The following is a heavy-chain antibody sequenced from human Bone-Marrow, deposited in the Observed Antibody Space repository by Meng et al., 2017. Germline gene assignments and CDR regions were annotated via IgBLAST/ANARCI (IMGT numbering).Heavy chain of an antibody. CDR1: GFTFSSYW. V-gene: IGHV3-7*01. Sequence: GESLKTSCVASGFTFSSYWMSWVRQAPGKGLEWVANIKQDGSEKYYVDSVKGRFTISRDNAKNSLYLQMNSLRAEDTAVYYCARDFGVVVPYYYYYGMDVWGQGTTVTVSS. CDR3: ARDFGVVVPYYYYYGMDV. D-gene: IGHD3-22*01. CDR2: IKQDGSEK. J-gene: IGHJ6*02.